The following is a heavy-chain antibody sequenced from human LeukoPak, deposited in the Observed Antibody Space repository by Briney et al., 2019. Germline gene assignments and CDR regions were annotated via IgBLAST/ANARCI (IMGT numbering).Heavy chain of an antibody. D-gene: IGHD3-10*02. J-gene: IGHJ4*02. V-gene: IGHV4-31*03. CDR1: GVSISSGGYY. CDR3: ARGRAYDYVCSPPGAFADH. CDR2: INYSGNT. Sequence: SETLTLTCTVSGVSISSGGYYWSWIRQHPGKGLEWIGHINYSGNTYYSPSLQSRGTISLDRSKNQFSLKLSSVTAADTAVYYCARGRAYDYVCSPPGAFADHWGQGALVTVTS.